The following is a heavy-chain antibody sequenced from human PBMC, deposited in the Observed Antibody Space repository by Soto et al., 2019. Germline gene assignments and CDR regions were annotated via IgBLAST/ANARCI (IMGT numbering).Heavy chain of an antibody. CDR2: IYYSGST. CDR3: ARVRYVLNWFDP. D-gene: IGHD4-17*01. Sequence: SETLSLTCTVSGGSISSYYWSWIRQPPGKGLEWIGYIYYSGSTNYNPSLKSRVTISVDTSKNQFSLKLSSVTAADTAMYYCARVRYVLNWFDPWGQGTLVTVSS. V-gene: IGHV4-59*01. CDR1: GGSISSYY. J-gene: IGHJ5*02.